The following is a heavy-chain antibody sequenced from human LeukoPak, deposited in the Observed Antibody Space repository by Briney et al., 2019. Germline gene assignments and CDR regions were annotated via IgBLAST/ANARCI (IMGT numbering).Heavy chain of an antibody. CDR1: GFTLSSYA. CDR2: IGDSGATT. V-gene: IGHV3-23*01. Sequence: GGSLSLSCAASGFTLSSYAMTWVRQAPGKGLEWVSDIGDSGATTYYADSVKGRFTISRDNSKNTLYLQMSSLRAEDTAVYYCARISGYMRVTFDNWGQGTLVTVSS. J-gene: IGHJ4*02. D-gene: IGHD5-12*01. CDR3: ARISGYMRVTFDN.